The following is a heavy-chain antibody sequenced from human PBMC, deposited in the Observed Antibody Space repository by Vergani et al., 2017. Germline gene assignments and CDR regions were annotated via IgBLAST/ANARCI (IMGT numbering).Heavy chain of an antibody. CDR2: IYPGDSDT. J-gene: IGHJ4*02. V-gene: IGHV5-51*01. Sequence: VQLVQSGAEVKKPGASVKVSCKASGYTFTSYWIGWVRQMPGKGLEWMGIIYPGDSDTRYSPSFQGQVTISADKSISTAYLQWSSLKASDTAMYYCARCSGGSPYYFDYWGQGTLVTVSS. CDR3: ARCSGGSPYYFDY. D-gene: IGHD2-15*01. CDR1: GYTFTSYW.